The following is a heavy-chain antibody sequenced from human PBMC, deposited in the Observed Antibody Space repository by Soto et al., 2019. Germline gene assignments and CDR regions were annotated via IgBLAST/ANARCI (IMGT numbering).Heavy chain of an antibody. J-gene: IGHJ4*02. CDR3: ARVGGTAARRQGLDF. Sequence: QVQLVESGGGVVQPGRSLRLSCAASGFTFSSYSMHWVRQAPGKGLEWVAVISYDGSNKYYADAVKGRFTTSRDNSKSTLYLQMNSLRLEDTAVYYCARVGGTAARRQGLDFWGQGTLVNVSS. CDR2: ISYDGSNK. V-gene: IGHV3-30-3*01. D-gene: IGHD6-6*01. CDR1: GFTFSSYS.